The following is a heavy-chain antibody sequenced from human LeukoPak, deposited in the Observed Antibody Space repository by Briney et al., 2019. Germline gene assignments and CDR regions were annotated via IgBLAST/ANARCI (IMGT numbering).Heavy chain of an antibody. CDR3: ARWRIAVAGTEGEYNWFDP. CDR2: IHPNGRT. CDR1: GGSFTGYY. V-gene: IGHV4-34*01. D-gene: IGHD6-19*01. Sequence: SETLSLTCAVYGGSFTGYYWSWIRQPPGEGLEWIGEIHPNGRTNYNPSLKSRVATSVDTSKNEFSLKLSSVAAADTAVYYCARWRIAVAGTEGEYNWFDPWGQGTLVTVSS. J-gene: IGHJ5*02.